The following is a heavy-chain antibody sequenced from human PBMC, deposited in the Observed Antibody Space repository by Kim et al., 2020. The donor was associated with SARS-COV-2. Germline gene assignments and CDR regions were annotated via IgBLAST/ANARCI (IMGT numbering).Heavy chain of an antibody. Sequence: ASVKVSCKFSGYTLTELSMHWVRQAPGKGLEWMGGFDPEDGETIYAPKFQGRVTMTEDTSTDTAYMELSSLRSEDTAVYYCATSTTVTTSGWFDPWGQGTLVTVSS. D-gene: IGHD4-17*01. V-gene: IGHV1-24*01. J-gene: IGHJ5*02. CDR3: ATSTTVTTSGWFDP. CDR2: FDPEDGET. CDR1: GYTLTELS.